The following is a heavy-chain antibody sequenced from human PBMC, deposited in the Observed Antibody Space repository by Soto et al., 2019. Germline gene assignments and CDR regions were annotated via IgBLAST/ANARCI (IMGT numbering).Heavy chain of an antibody. CDR1: GFTFSDYY. CDR3: AREYYYGSASSNGVDV. Sequence: GGSLILSCAASGFTFSDYYMSWIRQAPGKGLEWVSYISSSGSTIYYADSVKGRFTISRDNAKNSLYLQMNSLRAEDTAVYYCAREYYYGSASSNGVDVWGQGTTVTVS. CDR2: ISSSGSTI. J-gene: IGHJ6*02. V-gene: IGHV3-11*01. D-gene: IGHD3-10*01.